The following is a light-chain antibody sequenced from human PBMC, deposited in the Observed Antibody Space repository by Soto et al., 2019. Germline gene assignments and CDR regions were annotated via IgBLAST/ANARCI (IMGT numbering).Light chain of an antibody. V-gene: IGKV3-20*01. CDR2: GAS. Sequence: EIVLTQSPGTLPLSPGERATLSCRASQSVSSSYLAWYQQTPGQAPRLLIYGASSRDTGIPDRFSGSVSGTDFTLTISRLEPEDFAVYYCQQYGSSPRTFGQGTKVEIK. J-gene: IGKJ1*01. CDR3: QQYGSSPRT. CDR1: QSVSSSY.